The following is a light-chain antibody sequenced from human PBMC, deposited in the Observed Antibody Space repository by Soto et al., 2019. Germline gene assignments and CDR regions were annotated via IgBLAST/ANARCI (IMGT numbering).Light chain of an antibody. CDR3: QQYDTYPLT. CDR1: QSINNW. V-gene: IGKV1-5*01. J-gene: IGKJ4*01. CDR2: DAS. Sequence: DVQMTQSPSSLSASVGDRVTITCRASQSINNWLAWYQQKPGKAPKFLIYDASTLETGVPSRFSGSASGTEFTLTISGLQPEDVASYYCQQYDTYPLTFGGGTKVDTK.